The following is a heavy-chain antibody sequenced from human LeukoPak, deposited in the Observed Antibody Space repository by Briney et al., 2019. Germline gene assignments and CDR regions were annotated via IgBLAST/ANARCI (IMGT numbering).Heavy chain of an antibody. CDR1: GFTFSSYW. CDR2: IKQDGSEK. J-gene: IGHJ4*02. D-gene: IGHD6-13*01. CDR3: ARDNMRDGGIAAAGTDY. Sequence: GGSLRLSCAASGFTFSSYWMSWVRQAPGKGLEWVANIKQDGSEKYYVDSVKGRFTISRDNAKNSLYLQMNSLRAEDTAVYYCARDNMRDGGIAAAGTDYWGQGTLVTVSS. V-gene: IGHV3-7*01.